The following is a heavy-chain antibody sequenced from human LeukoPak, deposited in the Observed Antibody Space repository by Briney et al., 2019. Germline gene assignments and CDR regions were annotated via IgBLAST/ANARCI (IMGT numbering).Heavy chain of an antibody. V-gene: IGHV1-69*04. CDR3: ARERPRARYFDY. Sequence: SVKVSCKASGGTFSDYSISWVRQAPGQGLEWMGRIIHILNVPNYAQKFEGRVTITADKSTSTAYMELSSLKSEDTAVYFYARERPRARYFDYWGQGTLVTVSS. CDR2: IIHILNVP. CDR1: GGTFSDYS. J-gene: IGHJ4*02. D-gene: IGHD2-15*01.